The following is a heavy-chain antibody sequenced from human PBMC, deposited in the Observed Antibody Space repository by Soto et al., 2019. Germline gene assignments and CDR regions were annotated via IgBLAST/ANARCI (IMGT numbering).Heavy chain of an antibody. CDR3: VRSLAAAGNNWFDP. J-gene: IGHJ5*02. V-gene: IGHV3-30*03. Sequence: ESGGGVVQPGRSLRLSCAASGFTFSSYGMHWVRQAPGKGLEWVAVISYDGSNKYYADSVKGRFTISRDNSKNTLYLQMNSLRAEDTAVYYCVRSLAAAGNNWFDPWGQGTLVTVSS. D-gene: IGHD6-13*01. CDR2: ISYDGSNK. CDR1: GFTFSSYG.